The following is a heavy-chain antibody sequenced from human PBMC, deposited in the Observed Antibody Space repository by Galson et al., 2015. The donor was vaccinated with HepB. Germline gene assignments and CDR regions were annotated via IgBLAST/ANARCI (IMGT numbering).Heavy chain of an antibody. Sequence: SLRLSCAASRFTFSRYGMHWVRQAPGKGLEWVAVIWYDGSNKYYADSVKGRFTISRDNSKNTLYLQMNSLRAEDTAVYYCARDGGWLQLEYYFDYWGQGTLVTVSS. CDR3: ARDGGWLQLEYYFDY. CDR2: IWYDGSNK. J-gene: IGHJ4*02. D-gene: IGHD5-24*01. CDR1: RFTFSRYG. V-gene: IGHV3-33*01.